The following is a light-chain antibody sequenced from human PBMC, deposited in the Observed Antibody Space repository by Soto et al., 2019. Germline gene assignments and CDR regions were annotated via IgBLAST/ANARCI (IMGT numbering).Light chain of an antibody. J-gene: IGKJ5*01. V-gene: IGKV1-5*01. CDR3: QQYNTYSAT. CDR1: QNIVNW. Sequence: DVQMTQSPSTQSASVGARVTITCRASQNIVNWLAWYQQRPGKPPKILIYGASTLESGVPSRFSGSGSGTEFTLTITDLQPGDFATYFCQQYNTYSATFGQGTRLEIK. CDR2: GAS.